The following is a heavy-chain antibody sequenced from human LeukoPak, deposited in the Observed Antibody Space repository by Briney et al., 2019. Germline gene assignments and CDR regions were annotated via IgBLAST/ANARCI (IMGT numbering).Heavy chain of an antibody. CDR1: GFTFSDYA. CDR2: IGGGGEST. CDR3: AKVGGIQLWLKKPFDY. D-gene: IGHD5-18*01. V-gene: IGHV3-23*01. Sequence: PGGSLRLSCAASGFTFSDYALAWVRQAPGKGLEWVSVIGGGGESTYYADSVKGRFTISRDNSKNTLCLQMNSLRAEDTAVYYCAKVGGIQLWLKKPFDYWGQGTLVTVSS. J-gene: IGHJ4*02.